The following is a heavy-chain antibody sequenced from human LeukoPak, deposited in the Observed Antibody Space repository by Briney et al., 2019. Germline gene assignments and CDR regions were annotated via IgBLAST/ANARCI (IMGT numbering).Heavy chain of an antibody. CDR2: INSDGSST. CDR3: ARARDRSGSGWYAFDT. J-gene: IGHJ4*02. D-gene: IGHD6-19*01. V-gene: IGHV3-74*01. CDR1: GFTFSTYG. Sequence: PGGSLRLSCAASGFTFSTYGMTWVRQAPGKGLEWVSRINSDGSSTSYADSVKGRFTISRDNAKNTLFLQMNSLRAEDTAVYYCARARDRSGSGWYAFDTWGQGTLVTVSS.